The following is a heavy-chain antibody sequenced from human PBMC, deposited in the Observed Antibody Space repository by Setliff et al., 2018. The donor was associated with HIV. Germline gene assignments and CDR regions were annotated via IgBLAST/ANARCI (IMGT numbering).Heavy chain of an antibody. V-gene: IGHV4-4*07. CDR1: GGSISGYY. J-gene: IGHJ4*02. D-gene: IGHD6-19*01. Sequence: SETLSLTCTVSGGSISGYYWSWIRQPAGKGLDWIGRIYTSGSTNYNPSLKSRVTLSIDTSKNQFSLKLSSVTAADTAVYYCARDPYISGFDYWGQGTLVTV. CDR3: ARDPYISGFDY. CDR2: IYTSGST.